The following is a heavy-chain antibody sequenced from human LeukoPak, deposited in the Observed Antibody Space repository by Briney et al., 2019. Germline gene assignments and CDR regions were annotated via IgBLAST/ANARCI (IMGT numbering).Heavy chain of an antibody. CDR3: TTPRLSGYSY. Sequence: GGSLRLSCAASGFSFSYAWMSWVRQAPGKGLEWIGHIKSRTDGGTTDYAGPVKGRFTISRDDSKNTLYLQMDSPKPEDTALYYCTTPRLSGYSYWGQGTLVTVSS. CDR2: IKSRTDGGTT. CDR1: GFSFSYAW. D-gene: IGHD3-22*01. V-gene: IGHV3-15*01. J-gene: IGHJ4*02.